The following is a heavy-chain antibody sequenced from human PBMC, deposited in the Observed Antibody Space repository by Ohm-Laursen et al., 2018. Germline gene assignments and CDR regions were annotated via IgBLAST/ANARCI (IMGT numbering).Heavy chain of an antibody. CDR3: ARDTDTYLGGDYYFYYGMDV. J-gene: IGHJ6*02. CDR2: IYTSGST. V-gene: IGHV4-4*07. Sequence: SETLSFTCTVSGGSISSYYWSWIRQPAGKGLEWIGRIYTSGSTNYNPSLKSRVTMSVDTSKNQFSLKLSSVTAADTAVYYCARDTDTYLGGDYYFYYGMDVWGQGTTVTVSS. D-gene: IGHD7-27*01. CDR1: GGSISSYY.